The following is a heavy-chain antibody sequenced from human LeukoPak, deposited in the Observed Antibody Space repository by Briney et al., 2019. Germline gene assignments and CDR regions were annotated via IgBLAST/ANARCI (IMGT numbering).Heavy chain of an antibody. Sequence: ASVKVSCKASGYTFTSYAMNWVRQAPGQGLEWMGWINTNTGNPTYAQGFTGRFVFSLDTSVSTAYLQISSLKAEDTAVYYCASGGGEYSTLNTHYYYYYYMDVWGKGTTVTVPS. CDR3: ASGGGEYSTLNTHYYYYYYMDV. D-gene: IGHD2-21*01. V-gene: IGHV7-4-1*02. CDR1: GYTFTSYA. J-gene: IGHJ6*03. CDR2: INTNTGNP.